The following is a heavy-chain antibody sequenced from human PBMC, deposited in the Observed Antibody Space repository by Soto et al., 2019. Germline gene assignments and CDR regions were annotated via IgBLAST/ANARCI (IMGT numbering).Heavy chain of an antibody. CDR1: GFTFSSYW. CDR2: INSGGSSA. Sequence: GGSLRLSCAASGFTFSSYWMHWVRQAPGKGLVWVSRINSGGSSASYADSVKGRFTISRDNAKNTLYLQMNSLRAEDTAVYYCARDPRDYYYYGMDVWGQGTTVTVSS. J-gene: IGHJ6*02. V-gene: IGHV3-74*01. CDR3: ARDPRDYYYYGMDV.